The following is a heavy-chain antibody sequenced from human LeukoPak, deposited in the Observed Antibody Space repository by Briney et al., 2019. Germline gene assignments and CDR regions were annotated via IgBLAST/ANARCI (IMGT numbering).Heavy chain of an antibody. CDR1: GLTFSDAW. V-gene: IGHV3-15*01. J-gene: IGHJ3*01. CDR3: TTDWGSGRYYVRAFDL. CDR2: IRSKTDGGTT. D-gene: IGHD3-16*01. Sequence: GGSLRLSCVVSGLTFSDAWMNWVRQAPGKGLEWVGRIRSKTDGGTTEYAAPVKGRFTISRDDSKNTLYLQMNSLKTEDTAVYYCTTDWGSGRYYVRAFDLWGQGTMVIVSS.